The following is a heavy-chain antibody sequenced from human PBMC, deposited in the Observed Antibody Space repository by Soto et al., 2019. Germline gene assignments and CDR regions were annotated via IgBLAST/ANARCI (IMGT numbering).Heavy chain of an antibody. Sequence: SETLSLTCTVSGGSLSSYYWSWIRRPPGMGLEWIASISYSGTTNYNSSLKSRVTISIDTSKNQFSLKFNSVAAADTAVYYCAREGYNFGPFDYWGQGALVTVSS. D-gene: IGHD5-18*01. CDR1: GGSLSSYY. V-gene: IGHV4-59*01. J-gene: IGHJ4*02. CDR3: AREGYNFGPFDY. CDR2: ISYSGTT.